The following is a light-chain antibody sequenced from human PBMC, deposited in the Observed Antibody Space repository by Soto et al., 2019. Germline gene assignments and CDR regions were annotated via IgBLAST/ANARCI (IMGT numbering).Light chain of an antibody. CDR1: QSVSSY. V-gene: IGKV3-20*01. CDR3: QQYGSSPGT. CDR2: GAS. Sequence: EIVLTQSPGTPSLSPGERATLSCRASQSVSSYLAWYQQKPGQAPRLLIYGASTRATGIPDRFSGSGSGTDFTLTISRLEPEDFAVYYCQQYGSSPGTFGGGTKVEIK. J-gene: IGKJ4*01.